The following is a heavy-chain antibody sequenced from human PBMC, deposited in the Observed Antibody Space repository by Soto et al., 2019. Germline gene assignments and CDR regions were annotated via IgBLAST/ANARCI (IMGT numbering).Heavy chain of an antibody. Sequence: SETLSLTCAVSAGSISSRNWWTWVRQSPGKGLEWIGEIHHSGSTNYNPSLKSRVTISADNSKNQVSLKLTSVTAADTAVYYCARTSYYDSSGYYGMDVWGQGTTVTVS. J-gene: IGHJ6*02. CDR2: IHHSGST. CDR3: ARTSYYDSSGYYGMDV. D-gene: IGHD3-22*01. V-gene: IGHV4-4*02. CDR1: AGSISSRNW.